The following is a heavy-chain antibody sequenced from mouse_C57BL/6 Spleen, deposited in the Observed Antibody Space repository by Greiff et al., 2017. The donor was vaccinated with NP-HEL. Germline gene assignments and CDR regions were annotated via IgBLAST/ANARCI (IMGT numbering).Heavy chain of an antibody. D-gene: IGHD3-2*02. CDR1: GYTFTDYY. CDR2: IYPGSGNT. Sequence: QVQLKESGAELVRPGASVKLSCKASGYTFTDYYINWVKQRPGQGLEWIARIYPGSGNTYYNEKFKGKATLTAEKSSSTAYMQLSSLTSEDSAVYFCARQGSSGYAFAYWGQGTLVTVSA. V-gene: IGHV1-76*01. CDR3: ARQGSSGYAFAY. J-gene: IGHJ3*01.